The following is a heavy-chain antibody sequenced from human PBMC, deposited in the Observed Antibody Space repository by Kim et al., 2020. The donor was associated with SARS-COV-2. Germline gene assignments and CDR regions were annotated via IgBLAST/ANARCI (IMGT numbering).Heavy chain of an antibody. J-gene: IGHJ4*02. D-gene: IGHD3-3*01. Sequence: TYSDAVGDRFTISRATATNPLYLQMNSLSAEDTAVYYCVRALQWVLHDFWGQGTLVTVSS. V-gene: IGHV3-74*03. CDR3: VRALQWVLHDF.